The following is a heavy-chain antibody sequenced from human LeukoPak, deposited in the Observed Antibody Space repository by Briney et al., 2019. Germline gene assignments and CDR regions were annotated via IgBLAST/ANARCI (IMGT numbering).Heavy chain of an antibody. J-gene: IGHJ4*02. V-gene: IGHV3-20*04. CDR3: ARDSHLGYGGDFDY. CDR1: GFTLDDYG. D-gene: IGHD2-21*01. Sequence: RRSPRLSCAASGFTLDDYGISWVRHPPGKGLEWVSGINCNGGSTGYADSVKGRFTISRDNAKNSLYLQMNCLRAEDTALYYCARDSHLGYGGDFDYWGQGTLVTVSS. CDR2: INCNGGST.